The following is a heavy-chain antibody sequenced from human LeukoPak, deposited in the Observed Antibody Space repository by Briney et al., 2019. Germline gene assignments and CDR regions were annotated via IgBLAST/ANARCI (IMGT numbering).Heavy chain of an antibody. CDR2: IYHSGNT. V-gene: IGHV4-39*01. D-gene: IGHD7-27*01. Sequence: SETLSLTCTVSGGSIRSSSYYWGWVRPPPGKGLEWIGTIYHSGNTYYTPSLKSRVTMSVDTSKNQFSLRLSSVTAADTAVYYCARGFRGDNFDYWGQGTLVTVSS. CDR1: GGSIRSSSYY. CDR3: ARGFRGDNFDY. J-gene: IGHJ4*02.